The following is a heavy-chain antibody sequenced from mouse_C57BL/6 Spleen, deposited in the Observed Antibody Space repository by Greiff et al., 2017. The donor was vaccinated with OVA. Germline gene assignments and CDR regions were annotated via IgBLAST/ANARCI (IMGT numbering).Heavy chain of an antibody. CDR3: ARDDYPFAY. D-gene: IGHD2-4*01. Sequence: EVKLVESGGGLVKPGGSLKLSCAASGFTFSSYAMSWVRQTPEKRLEWVATISDGGSYTYYPDNVKGRFTISRDNAKNNLYLQISHLKSEDTAMYYCARDDYPFAYWGQGTLVTVSA. V-gene: IGHV5-4*01. CDR2: ISDGGSYT. J-gene: IGHJ3*01. CDR1: GFTFSSYA.